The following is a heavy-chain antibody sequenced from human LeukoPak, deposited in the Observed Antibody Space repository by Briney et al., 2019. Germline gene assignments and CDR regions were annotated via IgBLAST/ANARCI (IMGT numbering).Heavy chain of an antibody. Sequence: PSETLSLTCAVSGGSISSSNWWSWVRQPPGKGLEWIGEIYHSGSTNYNPSLKSRVTISVDKPKNQFSLKLSSVTAADTAVYYCARISSVVVTAMDYNWFDPWGQGTLVTVSS. V-gene: IGHV4-4*02. D-gene: IGHD2-21*02. CDR2: IYHSGST. J-gene: IGHJ5*02. CDR3: ARISSVVVTAMDYNWFDP. CDR1: GGSISSSNW.